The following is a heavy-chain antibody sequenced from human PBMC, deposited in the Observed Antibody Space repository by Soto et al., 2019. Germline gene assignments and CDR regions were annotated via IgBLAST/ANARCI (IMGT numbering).Heavy chain of an antibody. Sequence: GESLKISCKGSGYSFTSYWIGWVRQMPGNGLEWMGIIYPGDSDTRYSPSFQGQFTISADKSFFTAYLQWSSLKASDTVMFYCARPPCSSSWYGDAFDIWGQGTMVTV. J-gene: IGHJ3*02. CDR1: GYSFTSYW. CDR3: ARPPCSSSWYGDAFDI. D-gene: IGHD6-13*01. V-gene: IGHV5-51*01. CDR2: IYPGDSDT.